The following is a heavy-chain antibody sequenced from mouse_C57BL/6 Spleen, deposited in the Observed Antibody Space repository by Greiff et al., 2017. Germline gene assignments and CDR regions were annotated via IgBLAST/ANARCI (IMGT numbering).Heavy chain of an antibody. Sequence: EVQLQQSGAELVRPGASVKLSCTASGFNIKDDYMHWVKQRPEQGLEWIGWIDPENGDTEYASKFQGKATITADTSSNTACLQLSSLTSEDTAVYYCTTGWSSLFDYWGQGTTLTVSS. CDR3: TTGWSSLFDY. D-gene: IGHD1-3*01. CDR1: GFNIKDDY. CDR2: IDPENGDT. J-gene: IGHJ2*01. V-gene: IGHV14-4*01.